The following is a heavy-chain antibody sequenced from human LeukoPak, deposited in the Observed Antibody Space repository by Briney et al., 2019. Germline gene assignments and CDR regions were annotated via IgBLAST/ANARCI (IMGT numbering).Heavy chain of an antibody. CDR2: ISWNSGSI. V-gene: IGHV3-9*01. J-gene: IGHJ6*02. CDR1: GFTFDDYA. Sequence: GRSLRLSCAASGFTFDDYAMHWVRQAPGKGLEGVSGISWNSGSIGYADSVKGRFTISRDNAKNSLYLQMNSLRAEDTALYYCARGGFGESYYYYGMDVWGQGTTVTVSS. CDR3: ARGGFGESYYYYGMDV. D-gene: IGHD3-10*01.